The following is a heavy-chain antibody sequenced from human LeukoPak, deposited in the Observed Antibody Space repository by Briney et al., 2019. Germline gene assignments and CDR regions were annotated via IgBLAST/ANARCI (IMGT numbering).Heavy chain of an antibody. CDR2: FDPEDGET. Sequence: ASVKVSCKISGYTLTELSMHWVRQAPGKGLEWMGGFDPEDGETIYAQKFQGRVTMTEDTSTDTAYMELSSLRSEDTAVYYCATRPYYYDSSGYYLDWFDPWGQGTLVTVSS. CDR3: ATRPYYYDSSGYYLDWFDP. D-gene: IGHD3-22*01. CDR1: GYTLTELS. V-gene: IGHV1-24*01. J-gene: IGHJ5*02.